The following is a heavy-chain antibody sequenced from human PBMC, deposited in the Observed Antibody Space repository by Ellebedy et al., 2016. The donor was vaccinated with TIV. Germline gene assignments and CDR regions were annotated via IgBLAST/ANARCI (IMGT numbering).Heavy chain of an antibody. CDR1: GGTSSIYA. V-gene: IGHV1-69*10. CDR3: ARGDCSSIGCASDY. CDR2: IIPIVGIA. Sequence: AASVKVSCKASGGTSSIYAINWVRQTPGQGLEWMGGIIPIVGIAKYAQKFQARVTITADKSTSTAYMEVSSLRSEDTAVYYCARGDCSSIGCASDYWGQGTLVTVSS. J-gene: IGHJ4*02. D-gene: IGHD2/OR15-2a*01.